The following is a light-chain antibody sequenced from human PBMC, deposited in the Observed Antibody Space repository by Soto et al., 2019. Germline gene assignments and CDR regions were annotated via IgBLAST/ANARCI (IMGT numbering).Light chain of an antibody. J-gene: IGKJ1*01. Sequence: EIVLTQYPGTLSLSPGERATLSCRASQSVSSSYLAWYQHKPGQAPRLLIFGAANRATGIPGRFSGSGSGTDFTLTISRLEPEDFAVYYCQQYGSSPPYWTFGQGTKVDIK. V-gene: IGKV3-20*01. CDR1: QSVSSSY. CDR2: GAA. CDR3: QQYGSSPPYWT.